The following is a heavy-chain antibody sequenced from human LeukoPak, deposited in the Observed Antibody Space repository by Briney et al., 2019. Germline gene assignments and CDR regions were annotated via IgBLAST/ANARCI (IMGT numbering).Heavy chain of an antibody. CDR1: GFTFSSYG. Sequence: GGSLRLSCAASGFTFSSYGMHWARQAPGKGLEWVAVIWDDGSSKYYGDSVKGRFTISRDNSMNTLYLQMNSLRAEDTAVYYCAKPTRGSGSFLIDFWGQGTLVTVSS. J-gene: IGHJ4*02. V-gene: IGHV3-33*06. CDR2: IWDDGSSK. CDR3: AKPTRGSGSFLIDF. D-gene: IGHD1-26*01.